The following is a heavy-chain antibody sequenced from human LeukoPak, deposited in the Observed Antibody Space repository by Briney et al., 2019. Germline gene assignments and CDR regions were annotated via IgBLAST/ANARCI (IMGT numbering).Heavy chain of an antibody. CDR3: ARGSVRFLEWLPFDP. J-gene: IGHJ5*02. CDR1: GYTFTSYG. Sequence: EASVKVSCKASGYTFTSYGISWVRQAPGQGLEWMRWISAYNGNTNYAQKLQGRVTMTIDTSTSTAYMELRSLRSDDTAVYYCARGSVRFLEWLPFDPWGQRTLVTVSS. D-gene: IGHD3-3*01. V-gene: IGHV1-18*01. CDR2: ISAYNGNT.